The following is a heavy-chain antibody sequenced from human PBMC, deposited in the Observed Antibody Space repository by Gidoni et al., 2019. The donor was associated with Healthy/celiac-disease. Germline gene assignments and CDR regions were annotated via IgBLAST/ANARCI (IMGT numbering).Heavy chain of an antibody. D-gene: IGHD3-10*01. CDR2: IWYDGSNK. Sequence: QVQLVESGGGVVQPGRSLRLSCAASGFTFSSYGMHWVRQAPGKGLEWVAVIWYDGSNKYYADSVKGRFTISRDNSKNTLYLQMNSLRAEDTAVYYCARDGDHYYGSGSYPDYWGQGTLVTVSS. CDR1: GFTFSSYG. CDR3: ARDGDHYYGSGSYPDY. V-gene: IGHV3-33*01. J-gene: IGHJ4*02.